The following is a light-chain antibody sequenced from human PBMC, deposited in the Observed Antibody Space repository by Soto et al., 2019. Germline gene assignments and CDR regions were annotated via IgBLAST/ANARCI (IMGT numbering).Light chain of an antibody. Sequence: IQMTQSPSSVSASVGDRVTITCRASQPISSWLAWYQQKPGQPPNILIYSASTLRSGVPSRFSGSESGTLFTLTITNLQPEDFATYYCQQASSFPLTFGGGTKVEV. V-gene: IGKV1-12*01. CDR3: QQASSFPLT. J-gene: IGKJ4*01. CDR2: SAS. CDR1: QPISSW.